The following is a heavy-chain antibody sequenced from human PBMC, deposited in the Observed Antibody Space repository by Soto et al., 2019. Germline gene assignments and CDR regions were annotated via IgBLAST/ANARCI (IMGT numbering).Heavy chain of an antibody. CDR1: GYTFTSYY. J-gene: IGHJ6*02. CDR3: TGGPNIGWYGGFYYYGLDV. V-gene: IGHV1-46*01. D-gene: IGHD6-19*01. Sequence: GASVKVSCKASGYTFTSYYMQWVRQAPGQGLEWMGIINPSGGSTSYAQKFQGRVTMTRDTSTSTVYMELSSLRPEDTAVYYCTGGPNIGWYGGFYYYGLDVWGPGTTVTVSS. CDR2: INPSGGST.